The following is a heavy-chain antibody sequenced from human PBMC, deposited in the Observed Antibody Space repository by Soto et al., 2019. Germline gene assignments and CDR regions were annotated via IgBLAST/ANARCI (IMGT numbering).Heavy chain of an antibody. D-gene: IGHD6-13*01. CDR2: VYYTGTT. CDR1: GGSISSYF. CDR3: ARDLAAVPRAFDY. V-gene: IGHV4-59*01. J-gene: IGHJ4*02. Sequence: SETLSLTCTVSGGSISSYFYIWVRQPPGKGLEWIGSVYYTGTTDYNPSLKSRVTISVDTTKTQFSLNLRSVTAADTAVYYCARDLAAVPRAFDYWGRGTLVTVSS.